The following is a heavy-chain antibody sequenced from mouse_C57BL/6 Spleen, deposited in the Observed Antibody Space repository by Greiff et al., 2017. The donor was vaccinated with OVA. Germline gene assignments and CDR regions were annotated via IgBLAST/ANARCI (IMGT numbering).Heavy chain of an antibody. CDR1: GYTFTSYW. D-gene: IGHD1-1*01. Sequence: QVQLQQPGAELVRPGSSVKLSCKASGYTFTSYWMDWVKQRPGQGLEWVGNIYPSDSETHYNQKFKDKATLTVDKSSSTAYMQLSSLTSEDSAVYYCARRATVVVDWYFDVWGTGTTVTVSS. V-gene: IGHV1-61*01. CDR3: ARRATVVVDWYFDV. J-gene: IGHJ1*03. CDR2: IYPSDSET.